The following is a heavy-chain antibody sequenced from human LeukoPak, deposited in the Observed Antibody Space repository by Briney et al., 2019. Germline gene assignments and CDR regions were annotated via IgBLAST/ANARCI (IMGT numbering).Heavy chain of an antibody. CDR1: GFTFSSYW. V-gene: IGHV3-7*01. D-gene: IGHD5-18*01. J-gene: IGHJ4*02. Sequence: GGSLRLSCAASGFTFSSYWMSWVRQAPGKGLEWVANIKQDGSEKYYVDSVKGRFTISRDNAKNSLYLQMNSLRAEDTAVYYRARQVTAMVTFFDYWGQGTLVTVSS. CDR2: IKQDGSEK. CDR3: ARQVTAMVTFFDY.